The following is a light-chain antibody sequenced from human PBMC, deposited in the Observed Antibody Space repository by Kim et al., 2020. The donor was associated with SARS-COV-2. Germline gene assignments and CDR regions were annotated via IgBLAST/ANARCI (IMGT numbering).Light chain of an antibody. V-gene: IGLV6-57*03. CDR1: DGSIDDND. CDR3: QSYNRDSVV. CDR2: EDD. J-gene: IGLJ2*01. Sequence: GKPATMSCARSDGSIDDNDVQWDQERRGGVPTSVMYEDDQRPSGVSDRVSGYSGNSSDAATLANSGLRTEDEADYYCQSYNRDSVVCGGGTQLTVL.